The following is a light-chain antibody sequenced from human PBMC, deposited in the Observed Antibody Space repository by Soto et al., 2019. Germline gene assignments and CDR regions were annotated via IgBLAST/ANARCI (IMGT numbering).Light chain of an antibody. J-gene: IGKJ2*01. CDR3: QQYNNWPLYT. CDR1: QSVSSN. CDR2: GAS. V-gene: IGKV3-15*01. Sequence: EIVMTQSPATLSVSPGERATLSCRASQSVSSNLAWYQQKPGQAPRLLIYGASTRATVIPASFSGGRSRTEFTLTISSLQSEDFAVYYCQQYNNWPLYTFGQGTKLEIK.